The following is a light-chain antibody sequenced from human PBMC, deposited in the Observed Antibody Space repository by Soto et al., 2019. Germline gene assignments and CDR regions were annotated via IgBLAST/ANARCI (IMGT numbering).Light chain of an antibody. CDR2: GAS. CDR3: QQYGNSIT. Sequence: IVLTQSPGTLSPSPGERATLSCRATQSVSSSFLAWYQQRPGQAPRLLIFGASNRATGIPDRFSGSGSGTDFSLTISRLEPEDCAVYYCQQYGNSITFGGGTKVDIK. V-gene: IGKV3-20*01. CDR1: QSVSSSF. J-gene: IGKJ4*01.